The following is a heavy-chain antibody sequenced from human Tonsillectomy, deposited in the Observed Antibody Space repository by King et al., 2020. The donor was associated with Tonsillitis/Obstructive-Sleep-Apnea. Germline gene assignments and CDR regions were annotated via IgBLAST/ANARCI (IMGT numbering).Heavy chain of an antibody. CDR1: GGSFSGYY. J-gene: IGHJ4*02. V-gene: IGHV4-34*01. D-gene: IGHD5-18*01. Sequence: VQLQQWGAGLLKPSETLSLTCAVYGGSFSGYYWSWIRQPPGKGLEWIGEINHSGSTNYNPSLKSRVTISVDTSKNQFSLKLSSVTAADTAVYYCARLMGSYGFYTTTDYWGQGTLVTVSS. CDR3: ARLMGSYGFYTTTDY. CDR2: INHSGST.